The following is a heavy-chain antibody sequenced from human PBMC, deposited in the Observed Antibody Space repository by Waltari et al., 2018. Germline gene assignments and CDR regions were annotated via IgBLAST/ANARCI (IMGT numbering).Heavy chain of an antibody. CDR2: IKQDGSEK. V-gene: IGHV3-7*03. J-gene: IGHJ4*02. D-gene: IGHD6-19*01. CDR3: ARDGSGWWGY. CDR1: GFTFSMYC. Sequence: EVQLVESGGALVKPGGCLRRSCAASGFTFSMYCLSWVHQAPGKGLEWVANIKQDGSEKYYVDSVKGRFTISRDNAKNSLYLQMNSLRAEDTAVYYCARDGSGWWGYWGQGTLVTVSS.